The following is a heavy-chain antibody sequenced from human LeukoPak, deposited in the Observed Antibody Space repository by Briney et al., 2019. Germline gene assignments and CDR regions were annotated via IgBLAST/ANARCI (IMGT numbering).Heavy chain of an antibody. D-gene: IGHD3-9*01. V-gene: IGHV3-23*01. Sequence: GASLGLSCAASGFIFRNYAMSWVRQAPGKGLEWVSAITGSGDSTYYADSVKGRFTISRDNSKNTLYVEMNTLRAEDTAVYYCAKWGDYDILTGYYVSDFWGQGTLVTVSP. CDR2: ITGSGDST. CDR1: GFIFRNYA. CDR3: AKWGDYDILTGYYVSDF. J-gene: IGHJ4*02.